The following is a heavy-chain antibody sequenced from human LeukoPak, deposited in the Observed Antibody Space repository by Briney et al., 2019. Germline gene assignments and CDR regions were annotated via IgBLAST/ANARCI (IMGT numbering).Heavy chain of an antibody. J-gene: IGHJ4*02. CDR3: ARDCTNGVCYSG. CDR2: IYHSGST. Sequence: PSQTLSLTCTVSGGSISSGGYYWSWIRQPPGKGLEWIGYIYHSGSTYYNPSLKSRVTISVETSKNQFSLKLSSVTAADTAVYYCARDCTNGVCYSGWGQGTLVTVSS. V-gene: IGHV4-30-2*01. CDR1: GGSISSGGYY. D-gene: IGHD2-8*01.